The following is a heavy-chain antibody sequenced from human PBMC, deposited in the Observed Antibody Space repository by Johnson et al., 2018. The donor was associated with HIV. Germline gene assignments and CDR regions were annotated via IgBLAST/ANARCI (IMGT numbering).Heavy chain of an antibody. CDR1: GFTFNFHW. D-gene: IGHD3-10*01. V-gene: IGHV3-7*05. CDR3: ARESGHFGVSAFDM. J-gene: IGHJ3*02. CDR2: INEDGGET. Sequence: VQLVESGGGLVQPGGSRRLSCAGSGFTFNFHWMTWVRQAPGKGLEWVAIINEDGGETYYVDSVKGRFTISRDNANNLLYLQMSSLRVEDTAVYYCARESGHFGVSAFDMWGQGTMVTVSS.